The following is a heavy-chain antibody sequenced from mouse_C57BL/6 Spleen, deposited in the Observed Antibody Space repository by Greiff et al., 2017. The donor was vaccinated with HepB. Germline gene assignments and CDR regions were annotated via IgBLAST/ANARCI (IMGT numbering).Heavy chain of an antibody. V-gene: IGHV1-64*01. D-gene: IGHD2-4*01. CDR2: IHPNSGST. CDR3: ARIYDDYDGGYFDV. Sequence: VQLQQPGAELVKPGASVKLSCKASGYTFTSYWMHWVKQRPGQGLEWIGMIHPNSGSTNYNEKFKSKATLTVYKSSSTADMQLSSLTSEDSAVYYCARIYDDYDGGYFDVWGTGTTVTVSS. CDR1: GYTFTSYW. J-gene: IGHJ1*03.